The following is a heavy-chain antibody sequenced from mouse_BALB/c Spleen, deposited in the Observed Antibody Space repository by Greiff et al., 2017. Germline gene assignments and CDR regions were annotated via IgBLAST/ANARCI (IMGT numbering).Heavy chain of an antibody. CDR3: TSESSACYGERAAWFAY. Sequence: EVKLQESGGGLVKPGGSLKLSCAASGFTFSSYTMSWVRQTPEKRLEWVATISSGGSYTYYPDSVKGRFTISRDNAKNTLYLQMSSLKSEDTAMYYCTSESSACYGERAAWFAYWGQGTLVTVSA. J-gene: IGHJ3*01. V-gene: IGHV5-6-4*01. CDR1: GFTFSSYT. D-gene: IGHD2-10*01. CDR2: ISSGGSYT.